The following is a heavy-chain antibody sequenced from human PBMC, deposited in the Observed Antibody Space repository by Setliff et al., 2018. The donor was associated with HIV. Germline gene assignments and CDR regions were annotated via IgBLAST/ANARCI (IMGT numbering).Heavy chain of an antibody. CDR1: GFTVTRNY. CDR3: ARDLSPPNSGIYFALDI. D-gene: IGHD3-10*01. Sequence: GGSLRLSCAASGFTVTRNYMNWVRQAPGKGLEWVSVIYSGGSTYYADSVKGRFTISRDNSKNTVYLQMNSLRAEDTAVYYCARDLSPPNSGIYFALDIWGQGTMVTVSS. J-gene: IGHJ3*02. V-gene: IGHV3-66*01. CDR2: IYSGGST.